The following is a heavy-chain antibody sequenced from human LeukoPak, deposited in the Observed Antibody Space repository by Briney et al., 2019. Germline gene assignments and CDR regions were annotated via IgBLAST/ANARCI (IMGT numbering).Heavy chain of an antibody. Sequence: SVKVSCKASGGTFSSYAISWVRQAPGQGLEWMGGIIPIFGTANYAQKFQGRVTITADKSTSTAYMELSSLRSEDTVVYYCARLVTATRYYYYYMDVWGKGTTVTVSS. V-gene: IGHV1-69*06. CDR1: GGTFSSYA. J-gene: IGHJ6*03. CDR3: ARLVTATRYYYYYMDV. CDR2: IIPIFGTA. D-gene: IGHD2-21*02.